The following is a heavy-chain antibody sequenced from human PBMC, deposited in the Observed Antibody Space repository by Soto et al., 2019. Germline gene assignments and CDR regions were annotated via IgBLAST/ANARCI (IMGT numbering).Heavy chain of an antibody. CDR1: GFIFSSYA. D-gene: IGHD5-12*01. Sequence: QVQLVESGGGVVQPGRSLRLSCAGSGFIFSSYAMHWVRQAPGKGLEWVAGISYDGSKKYYADSVKGRLTISRDDSKKTLYLQMNSLRVEDTAVYYCARDPFEDIVPRRSYGMDVWGQGTTVTVSS. V-gene: IGHV3-30-3*01. CDR2: ISYDGSKK. CDR3: ARDPFEDIVPRRSYGMDV. J-gene: IGHJ6*02.